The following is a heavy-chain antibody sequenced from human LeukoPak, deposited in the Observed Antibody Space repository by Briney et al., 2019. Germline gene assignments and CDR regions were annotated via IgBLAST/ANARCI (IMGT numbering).Heavy chain of an antibody. CDR1: GYTFTIFG. CDR2: IGPYNGST. V-gene: IGHV1-18*01. Sequence: ASVTVSYKASGYTFTIFGINWVRQAPGQGLEWMGWIGPYNGSTHYAQNLQGRLTMTTDTSTSTAYMDLRSLISDDTAVYFCARGGYYGSGSFPDYWGQGTLVTVSS. CDR3: ARGGYYGSGSFPDY. D-gene: IGHD3-10*01. J-gene: IGHJ4*02.